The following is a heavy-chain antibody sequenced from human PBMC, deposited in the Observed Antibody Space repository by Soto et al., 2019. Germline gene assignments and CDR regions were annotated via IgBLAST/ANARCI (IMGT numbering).Heavy chain of an antibody. CDR1: GFTFTSDG. D-gene: IGHD2-2*01. CDR2: INSDGSDT. CDR3: ARRAAHSCDY. Sequence: PAESLSLSGAASGFTFTSDGMNRVREAPGRGLVWVSRINSDGSDTTYSDSVKCRFIVSRDNAQNTVYLEMNSLGAEDTAVYYCARRAAHSCDYWGQGTLVTVSS. V-gene: IGHV3-74*01. J-gene: IGHJ4*02.